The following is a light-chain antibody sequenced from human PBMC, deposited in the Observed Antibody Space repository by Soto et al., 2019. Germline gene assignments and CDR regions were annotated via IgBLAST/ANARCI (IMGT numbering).Light chain of an antibody. CDR2: KAS. J-gene: IGKJ4*01. Sequence: DIQMTQAPSTPSASVGDRVTITCRASQSISSWLAWYQQKPGKAPKLLIYKASSLESGVPSRFSGSRSGTEFTLTISSLQPDDFATYYCQQYNSYPALPFGGGTKVDIK. V-gene: IGKV1-5*03. CDR1: QSISSW. CDR3: QQYNSYPALP.